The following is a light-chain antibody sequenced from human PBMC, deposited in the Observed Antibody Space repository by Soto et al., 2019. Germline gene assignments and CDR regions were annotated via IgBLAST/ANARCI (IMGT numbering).Light chain of an antibody. Sequence: EIVLTQSPGTLSLSPGESATLSCRASQSVSSTYLAWYQQKPGQAPRLLIYGASNRATGIPDRFSGRGSGTDFTLTISRLEPEDFAVYYCQQYGGSRWTFGQGTRVDI. J-gene: IGKJ1*01. CDR1: QSVSSTY. CDR3: QQYGGSRWT. CDR2: GAS. V-gene: IGKV3-20*01.